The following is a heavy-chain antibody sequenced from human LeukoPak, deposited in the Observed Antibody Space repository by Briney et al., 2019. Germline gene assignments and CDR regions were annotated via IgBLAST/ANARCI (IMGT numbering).Heavy chain of an antibody. CDR1: GGSISSNNYY. J-gene: IGHJ4*02. V-gene: IGHV4-39*01. CDR3: ARGRGLLGY. D-gene: IGHD2-15*01. CDR2: ISYSGST. Sequence: SETLSLTCTVSGGSISSNNYYWGWIRQPPGKGLEWIGSISYSGSTYYNPSLKSRVTISEDTSKNQFSLKLGSVTAADTAMYYCARGRGLLGYWGQGTLVTVSS.